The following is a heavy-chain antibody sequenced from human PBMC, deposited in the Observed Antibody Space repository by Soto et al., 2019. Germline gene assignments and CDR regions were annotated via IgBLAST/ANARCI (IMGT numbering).Heavy chain of an antibody. V-gene: IGHV3-53*02. CDR3: ARDHGWNDLLNTYYYGMDV. J-gene: IGHJ6*01. CDR2: FYRGGST. CDR1: GFSVSDSS. Sequence: EVQLVETGGGLIQPGGSLRLSCAVSGFSVSDSSMSWVRQAPGKGLEWVSVFYRGGSTDYADSVKGRGTVSRDTFKNTVFLQMDSLTVEDTVVYICARDHGWNDLLNTYYYGMDVWGQGTTVTVSP. D-gene: IGHD1-1*01.